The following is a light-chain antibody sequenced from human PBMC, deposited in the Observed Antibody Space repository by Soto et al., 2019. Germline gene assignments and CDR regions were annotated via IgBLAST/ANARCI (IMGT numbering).Light chain of an antibody. CDR3: QQRVYGLT. CDR2: DAS. V-gene: IGKV3-11*01. Sequence: EIVLTQSPATLSLSPGESATLSCRASQSVSSYLAWYQHKPGQAPRLLIYDASNRASGIPARFSGSVSATDFTLTISSLEPEDFAVYYCQQRVYGLTFGGGTKVEIK. J-gene: IGKJ4*01. CDR1: QSVSSY.